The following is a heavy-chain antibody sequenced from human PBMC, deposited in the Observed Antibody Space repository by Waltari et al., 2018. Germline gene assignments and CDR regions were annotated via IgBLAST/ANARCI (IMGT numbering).Heavy chain of an antibody. D-gene: IGHD1-1*01. CDR1: GFTFSNYA. Sequence: QVQLVESGGGVVQPERSLRLSCVVSGFTFSNYAMHWVRQAPGKGLEWVAVISFDDNNKYYADSVKGRFTISRDNSRSTLYLQMNSLRIDDTAVYYCARLNDDHDFQALDFWGQGTLVTVSS. J-gene: IGHJ4*02. CDR2: ISFDDNNK. CDR3: ARLNDDHDFQALDF. V-gene: IGHV3-30*01.